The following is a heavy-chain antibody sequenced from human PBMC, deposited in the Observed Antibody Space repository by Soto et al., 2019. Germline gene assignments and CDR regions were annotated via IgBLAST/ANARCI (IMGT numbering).Heavy chain of an antibody. CDR3: ASEGFPRKSYFDY. J-gene: IGHJ4*02. Sequence: QLQLLESGPGLVKPSETLSLTCTVSGASINNNNNFWAWIRHPPGKGLEWIGRIYYAGGTYYNPALKRRVTVSVDTSKDQFSLRLNSVTVADTAVYYCASEGFPRKSYFDYWGQGALVTVSS. V-gene: IGHV4-39*01. CDR2: IYYAGGT. CDR1: GASINNNNNF.